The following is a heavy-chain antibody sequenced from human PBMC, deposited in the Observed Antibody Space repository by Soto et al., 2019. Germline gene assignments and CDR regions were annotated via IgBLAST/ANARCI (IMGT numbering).Heavy chain of an antibody. Sequence: QVQLVQSGAEVKKPGASVKVSCKASGYTFTTYGISWVRQAPGQGLEWMGWVSAYEGNTNYAQKFQGRVTMTTDTSTPTAYMELRSLRSDDTAVYYCARAEHFYYYGMDVWGQGTTVTVSS. CDR3: ARAEHFYYYGMDV. J-gene: IGHJ6*02. CDR1: GYTFTTYG. V-gene: IGHV1-18*01. D-gene: IGHD3-3*02. CDR2: VSAYEGNT.